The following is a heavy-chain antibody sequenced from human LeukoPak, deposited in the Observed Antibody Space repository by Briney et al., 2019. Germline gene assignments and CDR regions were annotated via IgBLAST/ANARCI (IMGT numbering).Heavy chain of an antibody. J-gene: IGHJ3*02. V-gene: IGHV3-30*18. CDR1: GFTFSSYG. D-gene: IGHD2-21*02. Sequence: GGSLRLSCAASGFTFSSYGIHWVRQAPGKGLEWVAVISYDGSNKYYADSVKGRFTISRDNSKNTLYLQMNSLRAEDTAVYHCAKDFEADSDAFDIWGQGTMVTVSS. CDR3: AKDFEADSDAFDI. CDR2: ISYDGSNK.